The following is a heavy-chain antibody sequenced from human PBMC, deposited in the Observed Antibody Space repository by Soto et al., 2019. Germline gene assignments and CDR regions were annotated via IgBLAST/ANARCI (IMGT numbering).Heavy chain of an antibody. Sequence: QVQLQESGPGLVKPSETLSLTCTVSGGSISSYYWSWIRQPPGKGLEWIGYIYYSGSTNYNPSLKSRVTISVDTSKNQFSLKLSSVNAADTAVYYCARGGLATDYWGHGTLVTVSS. CDR2: IYYSGST. CDR3: ARGGLATDY. V-gene: IGHV4-59*01. CDR1: GGSISSYY. J-gene: IGHJ4*01.